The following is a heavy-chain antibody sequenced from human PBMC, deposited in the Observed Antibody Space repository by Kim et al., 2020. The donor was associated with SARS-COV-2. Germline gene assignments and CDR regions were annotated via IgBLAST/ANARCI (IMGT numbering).Heavy chain of an antibody. CDR3: SRPLGGAAGVDP. Sequence: SETLSLTCTVSGVSISSYYWSWIRQPPGKGLEWIGYIYYSGSTNYNPSLKRRVTISVDTTKNQFPLKLSSVTAADTAAYYCSRPLGGAAGVDPWVQGTL. CDR1: GVSISSYY. D-gene: IGHD3-10*01. CDR2: IYYSGST. V-gene: IGHV4-59*01. J-gene: IGHJ5*02.